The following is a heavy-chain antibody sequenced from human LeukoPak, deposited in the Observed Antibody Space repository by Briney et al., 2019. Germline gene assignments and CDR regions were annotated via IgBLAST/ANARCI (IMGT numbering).Heavy chain of an antibody. CDR2: ISAYSGTT. CDR3: ARLRVINGDLDY. Sequence: GASVKVSCKASGYTFISYGISWVRQAPGQGLEWMGWISAYSGTTKYTQKLRGRVTMPTETSTSTAYMELGSLRSDDTAVYYCARLRVINGDLDYWGQGTLVTVSS. V-gene: IGHV1-18*01. CDR1: GYTFISYG. J-gene: IGHJ4*02.